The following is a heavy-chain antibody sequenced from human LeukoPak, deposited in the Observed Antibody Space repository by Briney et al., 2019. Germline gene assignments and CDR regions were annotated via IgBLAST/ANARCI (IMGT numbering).Heavy chain of an antibody. V-gene: IGHV3-7*03. J-gene: IGHJ6*02. D-gene: IGHD3-16*01. Sequence: GGSLRLSCAASGFTFDDYAMHWARQAPGKGLEWVASINHNGNVNYYVDSVKGRFTISRDNAKNSLYLQMSNSRAEDTAVYFCARGGGLDVWGQGATVTVSS. CDR2: INHNGNVN. CDR1: GFTFDDYA. CDR3: ARGGGLDV.